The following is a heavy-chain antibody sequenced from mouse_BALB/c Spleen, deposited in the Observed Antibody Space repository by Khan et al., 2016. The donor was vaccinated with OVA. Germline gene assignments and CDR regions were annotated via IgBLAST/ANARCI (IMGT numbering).Heavy chain of an antibody. CDR3: ARIGKYGQHAN. V-gene: IGHV4-2*02. Sequence: EVKLLESGGGLVQPGGSLILSCAASGFDFSRYWMSWARQAPGKGQEWIGEINPGSSTINYTPSLKDKFIISRDNAKNTPYLQMRKVRSEDTALYYCARIGKYGQHANWGQGTLVTVSA. J-gene: IGHJ3*01. CDR2: INPGSSTI. CDR1: GFDFSRYW. D-gene: IGHD1-2*01.